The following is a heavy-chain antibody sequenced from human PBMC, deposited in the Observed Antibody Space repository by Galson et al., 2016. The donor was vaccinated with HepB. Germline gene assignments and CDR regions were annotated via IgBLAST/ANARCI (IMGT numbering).Heavy chain of an antibody. Sequence: SLRLSCADSGFSFRSEDMNWVRQAPGKGLEWVSYIRTSGSGTYYADSVRGRFTISSDNAKSSLYVQMNNLRAEDTAVYYCVGGHYEHWGQGTLVTVSS. V-gene: IGHV3-48*03. CDR1: GFSFRSED. J-gene: IGHJ1*01. CDR3: VGGHYEH. D-gene: IGHD3-10*01. CDR2: IRTSGSGT.